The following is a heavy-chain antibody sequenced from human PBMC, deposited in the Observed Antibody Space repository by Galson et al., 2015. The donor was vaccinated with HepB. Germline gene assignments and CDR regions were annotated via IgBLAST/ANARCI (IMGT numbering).Heavy chain of an antibody. CDR3: ARSLVVVAATDYYYYMDV. CDR2: ISAYNGNT. CDR1: GYTFTSYG. V-gene: IGHV1-18*04. D-gene: IGHD2-15*01. J-gene: IGHJ6*03. Sequence: SVKVSCKASGYTFTSYGISWVRQAPGQGLERMGWISAYNGNTNYAQKLQGRVTMTTDTSTSTAYMELRSLRSDDTAVYYCARSLVVVAATDYYYYMDVWGKGTTVTVSS.